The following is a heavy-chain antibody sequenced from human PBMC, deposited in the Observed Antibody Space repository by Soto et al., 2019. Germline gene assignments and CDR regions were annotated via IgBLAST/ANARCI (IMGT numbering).Heavy chain of an antibody. V-gene: IGHV2-5*02. CDR1: GFSLTTDRVG. CDR2: IYWDDSK. CDR3: AHAYGGRSLY. J-gene: IGHJ4*02. Sequence: QITLKESGPTLVKPTQTLTLTCTFSGFSLTTDRVGVGWIRQPPGEALEWLAVIYWDDSKTYRPSLESRLTITKDTSKNQAARTMTNMDSLDTATYYCAHAYGGRSLYWGQGTLVTVSS. D-gene: IGHD1-26*01.